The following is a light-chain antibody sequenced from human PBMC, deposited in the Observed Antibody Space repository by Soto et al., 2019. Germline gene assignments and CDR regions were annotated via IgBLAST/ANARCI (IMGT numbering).Light chain of an antibody. CDR2: EVS. Sequence: QSVLTQPASVSGSPGQSITISCTASSIDVADYNYVSWYQQHPGKAPKLIISEVSFRPSGVSNRFSGSKSGNTASLTISGLQTEDEADYYCSSYTTSTLLFGGGTKVTVL. CDR3: SSYTTSTLL. V-gene: IGLV2-14*01. J-gene: IGLJ2*01. CDR1: SIDVADYNY.